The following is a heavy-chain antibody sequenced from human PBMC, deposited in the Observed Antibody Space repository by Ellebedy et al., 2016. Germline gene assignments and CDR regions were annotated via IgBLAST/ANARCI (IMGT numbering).Heavy chain of an antibody. CDR3: ARDLAVTGHNDN. CDR1: GYIFTNYW. Sequence: KVSCKGSGYIFTNYWISWVRQMPGKGLEWMGKIDPRNSYTNYSPSFQGHVTLSADKSISTAYLQWSSLKASDTAMYYCARDLAVTGHNDNWGQGTLVTVSS. V-gene: IGHV5-10-1*01. J-gene: IGHJ4*02. D-gene: IGHD6-19*01. CDR2: IDPRNSYT.